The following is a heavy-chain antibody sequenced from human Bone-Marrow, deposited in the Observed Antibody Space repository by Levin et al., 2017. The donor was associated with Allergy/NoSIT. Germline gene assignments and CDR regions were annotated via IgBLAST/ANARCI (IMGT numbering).Heavy chain of an antibody. V-gene: IGHV3-9*01. CDR3: VKARDSGDYTWYFDF. Sequence: PGGSLRLSCAVSGFNFDDYAMHWVRQAPGKGLEWVSGITWNSDRIGYADAVKGRFTISRDNSNSLLYLQLDSLRLEDTALYYCVKARDSGDYTWYFDFWGRGTLVTVSS. CDR2: ITWNSDRI. D-gene: IGHD4-11*01. J-gene: IGHJ2*01. CDR1: GFNFDDYA.